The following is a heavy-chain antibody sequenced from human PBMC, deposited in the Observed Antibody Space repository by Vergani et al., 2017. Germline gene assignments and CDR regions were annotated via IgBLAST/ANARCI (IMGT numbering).Heavy chain of an antibody. CDR2: IIPSLATT. Sequence: QVQLVQSGAEVKKPGSSVKVSCKASGGTFSSYALNWVRQAPGQGLEWMGSIIPSLATTIYAQKFQGRVTITADESTSTAYMELSRLKSEDTAVFYCARATCSGGSCYQGFEYWGQGSLITVSS. CDR1: GGTFSSYA. CDR3: ARATCSGGSCYQGFEY. D-gene: IGHD2-15*01. J-gene: IGHJ4*02. V-gene: IGHV1-69*11.